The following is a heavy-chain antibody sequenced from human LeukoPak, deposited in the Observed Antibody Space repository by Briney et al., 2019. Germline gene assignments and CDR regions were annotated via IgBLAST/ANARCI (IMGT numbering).Heavy chain of an antibody. J-gene: IGHJ4*02. CDR1: GFTFSSYG. D-gene: IGHD3-9*01. CDR3: ARGYLTGYSPHFDC. V-gene: IGHV3-48*02. Sequence: GGSLRLSCAASGFTFSSYGMNWVRQAPGKGLEWVSYISSSSTTMYYADSVKGRFTMSRDNAKNSLYLQMNSLRDEDTAVYYCARGYLTGYSPHFDCWGQGTLVTVSS. CDR2: ISSSSTTM.